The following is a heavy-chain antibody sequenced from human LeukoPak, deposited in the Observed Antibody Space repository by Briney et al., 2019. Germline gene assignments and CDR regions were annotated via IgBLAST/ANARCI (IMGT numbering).Heavy chain of an antibody. CDR1: GFTFSTSA. CDR2: ISTSGGIT. J-gene: IGHJ4*02. D-gene: IGHD5-18*01. Sequence: GGSLRLSCAASGFTFSTSAMSWVRQAPGKGLEWVSVISTSGGITYYADSVKGRFTISRDNSNNTLYLQMNSLRAEDTAVYYRAKGWIQIWMPFDYWGQGTLVTVSS. CDR3: AKGWIQIWMPFDY. V-gene: IGHV3-23*01.